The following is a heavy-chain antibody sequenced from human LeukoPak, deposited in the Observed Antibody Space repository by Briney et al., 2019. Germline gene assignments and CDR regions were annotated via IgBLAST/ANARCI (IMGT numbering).Heavy chain of an antibody. CDR1: GFTFSDYY. Sequence: GGSLRLSCAASGFTFSDYYMSWIRQAPGKGLEWVSYISSSISYTNYADSVKGRFTISRDDSKSIAYLQMNSLKTEDTAVYYCRGDSSGYYSDYGMDVWGKGPRSPSPQ. V-gene: IGHV3-11*03. CDR3: RGDSSGYYSDYGMDV. J-gene: IGHJ6*01. D-gene: IGHD3-22*01. CDR2: ISSSISYT.